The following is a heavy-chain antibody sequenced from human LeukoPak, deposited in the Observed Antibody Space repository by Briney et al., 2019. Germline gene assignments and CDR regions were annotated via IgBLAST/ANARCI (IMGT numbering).Heavy chain of an antibody. CDR1: GYTFTRYD. D-gene: IGHD6-13*01. J-gene: IGHJ5*02. Sequence: ASVKVPCKASGYTFTRYDINWVRQDTGQGLEWMGWMNPNSGNTGYAQKFQGRVTMTRNTSISTAYMELSSLRSEDTAVYYCARTASSWGNWFDPWGQGTLLTVSS. CDR2: MNPNSGNT. CDR3: ARTASSWGNWFDP. V-gene: IGHV1-8*01.